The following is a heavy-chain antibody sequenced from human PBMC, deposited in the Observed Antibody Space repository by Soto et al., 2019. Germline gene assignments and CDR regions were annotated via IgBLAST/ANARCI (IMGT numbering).Heavy chain of an antibody. J-gene: IGHJ6*02. V-gene: IGHV4-31*03. D-gene: IGHD3-10*01. CDR1: GGSISSGGYY. CDR2: IYYSGST. Sequence: TSETLSLTCTVSGGSISSGGYYWSWIRQHPGKGLEWIGYIYYSGSTYYNPSLKSRVTISVDTSKNQFSLKLSSVTAADTAVYYCAKNYYGSGISMDVWGQGTTVTVSS. CDR3: AKNYYGSGISMDV.